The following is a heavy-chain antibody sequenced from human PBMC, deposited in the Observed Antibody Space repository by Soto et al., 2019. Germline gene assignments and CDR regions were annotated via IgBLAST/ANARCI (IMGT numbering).Heavy chain of an antibody. Sequence: PGGSLRLSCAASGFTFSSYGMHWVRQAPGKGLEWVAVIWYDGSNKYYADSVKGRFTISRDNSKNTLYLQMNSLRAEDTAVYYCARDRTCVGEDCYYYGMDVWGQGTTVTVSS. CDR1: GFTFSSYG. D-gene: IGHD3-16*01. CDR2: IWYDGSNK. J-gene: IGHJ6*02. V-gene: IGHV3-33*01. CDR3: ARDRTCVGEDCYYYGMDV.